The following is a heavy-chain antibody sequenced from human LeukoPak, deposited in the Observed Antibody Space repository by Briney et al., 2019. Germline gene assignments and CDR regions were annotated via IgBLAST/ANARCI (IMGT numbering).Heavy chain of an antibody. CDR1: GFTFSSYS. J-gene: IGHJ4*02. Sequence: GGSLRLSCAASGFTFSSYSMNWVRQAPGKGLEWVSSISSSSSYIYYADSVKGRFTISRDNAKNSLYLQMNSLRDEDTAVYYCARELDPDYYDSSGYSDYWGQGTLVTVSS. D-gene: IGHD3-22*01. V-gene: IGHV3-21*01. CDR2: ISSSSSYI. CDR3: ARELDPDYYDSSGYSDY.